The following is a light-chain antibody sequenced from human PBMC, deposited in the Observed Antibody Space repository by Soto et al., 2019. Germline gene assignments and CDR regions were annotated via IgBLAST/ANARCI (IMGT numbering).Light chain of an antibody. Sequence: EVVLTQSPGTLSLSPGERATLSCRASQNVYINSLAWYQQKPGQPPRLLIYGASTRAAAIPDRFSGSGSGADFALSIDGLEQEDFAIYYCQQYGDSPLTFGPGTKADIK. CDR3: QQYGDSPLT. J-gene: IGKJ3*01. V-gene: IGKV3-20*01. CDR1: QNVYINS. CDR2: GAS.